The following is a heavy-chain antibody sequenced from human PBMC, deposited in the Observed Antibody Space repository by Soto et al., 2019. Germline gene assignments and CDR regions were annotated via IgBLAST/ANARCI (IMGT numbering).Heavy chain of an antibody. V-gene: IGHV1-18*04. J-gene: IGHJ4*02. CDR2: ISAYNGNT. D-gene: IGHD6-13*01. Sequence: ASVKVSCKASGYTFTSCGISWVRQAPGQGLEWMGWISAYNGNTNYAQKLQGRVTMTTDTSTSTAYMELRSLRSDDTAVYYCARDPGIAAAGAPDYWGQGTLVTVSS. CDR1: GYTFTSCG. CDR3: ARDPGIAAAGAPDY.